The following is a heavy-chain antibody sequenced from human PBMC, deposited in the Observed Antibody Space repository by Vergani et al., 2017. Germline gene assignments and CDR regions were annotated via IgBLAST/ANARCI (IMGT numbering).Heavy chain of an antibody. V-gene: IGHV4-59*01. CDR1: GGSISSYY. CDR3: AREIVVVPAAIDWFDP. J-gene: IGHJ5*02. D-gene: IGHD2-2*02. CDR2: IYYSGST. Sequence: QVQLQESGPGLVKPSETLSLTCTVSGGSISSYYWSWIRQPPGKGLEWIGYIYYSGSTNYNPSLKSRVPISVDTSKNQFSHKLSSVTAAYTSVYYCAREIVVVPAAIDWFDPWGQGSLVTVSS.